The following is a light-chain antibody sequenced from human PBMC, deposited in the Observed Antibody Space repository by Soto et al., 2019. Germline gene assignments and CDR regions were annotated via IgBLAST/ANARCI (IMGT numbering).Light chain of an antibody. J-gene: IGKJ5*01. CDR2: DAS. Sequence: EIVLTQSPGTLSLSPGERATLSCRASQSVTSGYLAWYQQKPGQAPRLLIHDASSRATGIPARFSGSGSGTDFTLTISSLEAEDFAVYYCQKRSSWPPSITFGQGTRLEIK. CDR3: QKRSSWPPSIT. CDR1: QSVTSGY. V-gene: IGKV3D-20*02.